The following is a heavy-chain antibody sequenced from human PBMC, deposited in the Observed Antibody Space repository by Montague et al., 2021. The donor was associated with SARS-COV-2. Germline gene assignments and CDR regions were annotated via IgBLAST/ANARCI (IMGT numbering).Heavy chain of an antibody. V-gene: IGHV3-7*01. CDR3: ARVPSSNWYFDY. CDR1: GFTFSSYW. J-gene: IGHJ4*02. CDR2: IKQDGSEK. D-gene: IGHD6-13*01. Sequence: SLRLSCSASGFTFSSYWMSWVRQAPGKGLEWVANIKQDGSEKCYVDSVKGRFTISRDNAKNSLYLQMNSLRAEDTAVYYCARVPSSNWYFDYWGQGTLVTVSS.